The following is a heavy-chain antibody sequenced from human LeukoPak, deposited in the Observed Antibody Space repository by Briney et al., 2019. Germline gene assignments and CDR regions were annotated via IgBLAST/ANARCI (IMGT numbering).Heavy chain of an antibody. CDR1: GFTFSTYS. CDR3: ARGVKVRGVNYYGMDV. Sequence: GGSLRLSCAASGFTFSTYSMNWVRQAPGKGLEWVSYINSSRSTIFYADSVKGRFTISRDDAKDSMYLQMNSLRAEDTAVYYCARGVKVRGVNYYGMDVWGQGTTVTVSS. V-gene: IGHV3-48*04. CDR2: INSSRSTI. D-gene: IGHD3-10*01. J-gene: IGHJ6*02.